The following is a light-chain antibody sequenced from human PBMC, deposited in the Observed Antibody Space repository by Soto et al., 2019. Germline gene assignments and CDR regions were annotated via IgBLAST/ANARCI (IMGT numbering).Light chain of an antibody. CDR3: QQRSNWPPIFT. J-gene: IGKJ3*01. V-gene: IGKV3-11*01. Sequence: EIVLTQSPATLSLSPGERATLSCRASQSVSSYLAWYQQKPGQAPRLLIYDASNRATGIPARFRGSGSGTDLTLTITSLEPEDFAVYYCQQRSNWPPIFTFGPGTKVEIK. CDR2: DAS. CDR1: QSVSSY.